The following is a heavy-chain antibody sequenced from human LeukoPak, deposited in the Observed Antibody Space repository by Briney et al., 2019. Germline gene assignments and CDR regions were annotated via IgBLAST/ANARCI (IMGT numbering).Heavy chain of an antibody. CDR3: ARESSYYGSGSYPIIPRFDY. D-gene: IGHD3-10*01. V-gene: IGHV4-61*02. CDR2: IYTSGST. Sequence: SETLSLTCTVSGGSISSGSYYWSWIRQPAGKGLEWIGRIYTSGSTNYNPSLKSRVTISVDTSKNQFSLKLSSVTAADTAVYYCARESSYYGSGSYPIIPRFDYWGQGTLVTVSS. J-gene: IGHJ4*02. CDR1: GGSISSGSYY.